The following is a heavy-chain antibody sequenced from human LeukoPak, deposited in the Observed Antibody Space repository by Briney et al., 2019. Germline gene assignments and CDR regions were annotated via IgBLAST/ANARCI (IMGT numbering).Heavy chain of an antibody. CDR2: ISGSAHKI. Sequence: PGGSLRLSCVASGITFSNYAVSWVRQAPEKGLDWVSVISGSAHKIRYADSVKGRFTISRDNSKNTLYLQMNSLRAEDTAVYYCAKGRYESSGFNWAAWGQGTLVTVSS. CDR3: AKGRYESSGFNWAA. V-gene: IGHV3-23*01. D-gene: IGHD3-22*01. CDR1: GITFSNYA. J-gene: IGHJ4*02.